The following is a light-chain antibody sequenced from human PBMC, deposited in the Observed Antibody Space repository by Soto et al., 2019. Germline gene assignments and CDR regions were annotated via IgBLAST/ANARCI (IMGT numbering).Light chain of an antibody. Sequence: DIQMTQSPASLSASVGDTVTITCRGSQSINTFLSWYRHKPGKAPELLIYDASTLQIGVPSRFSGSGYGTEFTLTISSLQSEDFATYFCQQSYSTPPWTFGQGTKVDIK. CDR2: DAS. CDR1: QSINTF. CDR3: QQSYSTPPWT. J-gene: IGKJ1*01. V-gene: IGKV1-39*01.